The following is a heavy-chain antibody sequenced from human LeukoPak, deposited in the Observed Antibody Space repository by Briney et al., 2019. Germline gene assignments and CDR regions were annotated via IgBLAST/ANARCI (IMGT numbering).Heavy chain of an antibody. D-gene: IGHD3-22*01. CDR2: IYYSGST. CDR1: AGSISSSSYY. V-gene: IGHV4-39*02. Sequence: SETLSLTCSVSAGSISSSSYYWGWIRQAPGKGLEWIGSIYYSGSTYYNPSLKSRVTLSVDTSKNQFSLKLSSVTAADTAVYYCARDSRSGSGYYVGLDYWGQGTLVTVSS. CDR3: ARDSRSGSGYYVGLDY. J-gene: IGHJ4*02.